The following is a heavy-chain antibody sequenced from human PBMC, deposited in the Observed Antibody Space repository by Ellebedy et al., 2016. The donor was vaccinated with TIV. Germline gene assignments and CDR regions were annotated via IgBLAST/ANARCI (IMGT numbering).Heavy chain of an antibody. CDR1: GASISSYY. V-gene: IGHV4-59*01. CDR2: IYYSGST. Sequence: MPSETLSLTCNVSGASISSYYWSWIRQPPGKGLEWIGYIYYSGSTNYNPSLKSRVTISLDTSKNQFSLRLRSLTAADAAVYYCARDSSGWPHGWFDPWGQGIRVTVSS. J-gene: IGHJ5*02. CDR3: ARDSSGWPHGWFDP. D-gene: IGHD6-19*01.